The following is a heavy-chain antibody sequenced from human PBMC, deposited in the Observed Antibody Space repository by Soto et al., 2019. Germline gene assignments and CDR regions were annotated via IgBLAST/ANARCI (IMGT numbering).Heavy chain of an antibody. V-gene: IGHV3-35*01. D-gene: IGHD3-3*01. Sequence: GGSLRLSCAASGFTFSNSDMNWVHQAPGKGLEWVSGVSWNGSRTHYADSVKGRFIISRDNSRNTLYLQTNSLRAEDTAVYYCVRQYYDFWSGYYGEYYYYMDVWGKGTTVTVSS. CDR2: VSWNGSRT. CDR1: GFTFSNSD. CDR3: VRQYYDFWSGYYGEYYYYMDV. J-gene: IGHJ6*03.